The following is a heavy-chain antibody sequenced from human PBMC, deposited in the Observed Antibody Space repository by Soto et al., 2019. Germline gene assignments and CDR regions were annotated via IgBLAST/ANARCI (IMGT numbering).Heavy chain of an antibody. J-gene: IGHJ3*02. CDR3: ARVGPIITMVRGVDDAFDI. V-gene: IGHV3-48*02. D-gene: IGHD3-10*01. CDR2: ISRSSSTI. CDR1: GFTFSSYS. Sequence: GGSLRLSCAASGFTFSSYSMNWVRQAPGKGLEWVSYISRSSSTIYYADSVKGRFTISRDNAKNSLYLQMNSLRDEDTAVYYCARVGPIITMVRGVDDAFDIWGQGTMVTVSS.